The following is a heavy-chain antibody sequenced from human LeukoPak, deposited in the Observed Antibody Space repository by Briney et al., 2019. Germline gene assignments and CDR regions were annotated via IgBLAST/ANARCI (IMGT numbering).Heavy chain of an antibody. CDR1: GYTFTSYD. J-gene: IGHJ4*02. Sequence: ASVKVSCKAAGYTFTSYDINWVRQATGQGLEWMGWMNPNSGSTGYAQKFQGRVTITRNTSISTAYMELSGLRSEDTAVYYCARGRSTGYPYYFEYWGQGTLVSVSS. D-gene: IGHD5-12*01. CDR2: MNPNSGST. CDR3: ARGRSTGYPYYFEY. V-gene: IGHV1-8*03.